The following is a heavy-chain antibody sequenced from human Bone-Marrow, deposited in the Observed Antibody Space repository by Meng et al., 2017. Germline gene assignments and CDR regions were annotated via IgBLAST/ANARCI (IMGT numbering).Heavy chain of an antibody. CDR1: GGSFSGYY. D-gene: IGHD3-22*01. CDR3: AREGWYYYDSSGYYRAY. Sequence: SETLSLTCAVYGGSFSGYYWSWIRQPAGKGLEWIGRIYTSGSTNYNPSLKSRVTISVDTSKNQFSLKLSSVTAADTAVYYCAREGWYYYDSSGYYRAYWGQGTLVTVSS. V-gene: IGHV4-4*07. J-gene: IGHJ4*02. CDR2: IYTSGST.